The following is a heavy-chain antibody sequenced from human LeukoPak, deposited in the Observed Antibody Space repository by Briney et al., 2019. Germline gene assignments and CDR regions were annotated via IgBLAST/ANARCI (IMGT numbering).Heavy chain of an antibody. D-gene: IGHD3-16*02. CDR3: ARNDDYVWGSYRGAFDY. J-gene: IGHJ4*02. CDR1: GGSISSYY. CDR2: IYYSGST. Sequence: NPSETLSLTCTVSGGSISSYYWSWIRQPPGKGLEWIGYIYYSGSTNYNPSLKSRVTISVDTSKNQFSLKLSSVTAADTAVYYCARNDDYVWGSYRGAFDYWGQGTLVTVSS. V-gene: IGHV4-59*01.